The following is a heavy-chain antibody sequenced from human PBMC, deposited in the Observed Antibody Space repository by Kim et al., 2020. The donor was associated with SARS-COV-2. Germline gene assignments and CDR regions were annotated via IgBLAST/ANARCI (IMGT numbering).Heavy chain of an antibody. J-gene: IGHJ6*03. D-gene: IGHD1-1*01. Sequence: SETLSLTCTVSGGSISSYYWSWIRQPPGKGLEWIGYIYYSGSTNYNPSLKSRVTISVDTSKNQFSLKLSSVTAADTAVYYCASSTGTAYYYYYMDVWGKGTTVTVSS. V-gene: IGHV4-59*01. CDR3: ASSTGTAYYYYYMDV. CDR2: IYYSGST. CDR1: GGSISSYY.